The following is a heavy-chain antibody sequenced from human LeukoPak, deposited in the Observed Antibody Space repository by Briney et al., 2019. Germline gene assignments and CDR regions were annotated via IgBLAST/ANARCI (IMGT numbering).Heavy chain of an antibody. CDR1: GVSINSYY. V-gene: IGHV4-4*07. CDR2: IYTSGST. J-gene: IGHJ4*02. CDR3: ARDIYYYDSSGSQTLDY. D-gene: IGHD3-22*01. Sequence: SETLSLTCTVSGVSINSYYRSWIRQAAGKGLEWIGRIYTSGSTNYNPSLKSRVTMSVDTSKNQFSLKLSSVTAADTAVYYCARDIYYYDSSGSQTLDYWGQGTLVTVSS.